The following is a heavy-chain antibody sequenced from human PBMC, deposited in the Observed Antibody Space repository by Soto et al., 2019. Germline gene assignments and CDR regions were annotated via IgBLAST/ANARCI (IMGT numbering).Heavy chain of an antibody. CDR1: GFTFSSYW. V-gene: IGHV3-74*01. CDR2: INSDGSST. Sequence: GGSLRLSCAASGFTFSSYWMHWVRQAPGKGLVWVSRINSDGSSTSYADSVKGRFTISRDNAKNTLYLQMNSLRAEDTAVYYCARGLYDYSNHRAYYYYYMDVWGKGTTVTVSS. D-gene: IGHD4-4*01. J-gene: IGHJ6*03. CDR3: ARGLYDYSNHRAYYYYYMDV.